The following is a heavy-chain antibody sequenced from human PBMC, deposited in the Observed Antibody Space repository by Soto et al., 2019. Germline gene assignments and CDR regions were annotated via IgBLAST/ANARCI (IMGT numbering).Heavy chain of an antibody. Sequence: LGESLKISCKGSGYSFTSYWIGWVRQMPGKGLEWMGIIYPGDSDTRYSPSFQGQVTISADKSISTAYLQWSSLKASDTAMYYCARHRLPGIAVAGTISPGFDYWGQGTLVTVSS. CDR2: IYPGDSDT. V-gene: IGHV5-51*01. D-gene: IGHD6-19*01. CDR1: GYSFTSYW. CDR3: ARHRLPGIAVAGTISPGFDY. J-gene: IGHJ4*02.